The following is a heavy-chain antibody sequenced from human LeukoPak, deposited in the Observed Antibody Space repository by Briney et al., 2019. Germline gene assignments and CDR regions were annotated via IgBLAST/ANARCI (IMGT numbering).Heavy chain of an antibody. CDR3: AKSTRAVMAMMDV. D-gene: IGHD3-16*01. CDR1: GFTFSDYY. CDR2: ISSSGSTI. Sequence: GGSLRLSCAASGFTFSDYYMSWIRQAPGKGLEWVSYISSSGSTIYYADSVKGRFTISRDNAKNSLFLQMNSLRAEETAVYFCAKSTRAVMAMMDVWGKGPTVTVSS. J-gene: IGHJ6*04. V-gene: IGHV3-11*04.